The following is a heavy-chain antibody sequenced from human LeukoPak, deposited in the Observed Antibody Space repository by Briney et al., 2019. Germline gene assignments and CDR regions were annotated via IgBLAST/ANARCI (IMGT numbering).Heavy chain of an antibody. D-gene: IGHD6-19*01. V-gene: IGHV1-18*01. CDR3: ARLLAVAGTRHFDY. Sequence: ASVKVSCTASGYTFTIYGISWVGQARGQGEEWMGWISAYNGNTTYAQKLQGRVTMTTDTSTSTAYMELRSLRSDDTAVYYCARLLAVAGTRHFDYWGQGTLVTVSS. CDR2: ISAYNGNT. CDR1: GYTFTIYG. J-gene: IGHJ4*02.